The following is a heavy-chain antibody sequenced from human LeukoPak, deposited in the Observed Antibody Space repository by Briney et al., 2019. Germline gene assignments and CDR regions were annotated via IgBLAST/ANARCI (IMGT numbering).Heavy chain of an antibody. J-gene: IGHJ4*02. CDR1: GFTFSRFW. V-gene: IGHV3-7*01. D-gene: IGHD3-22*01. Sequence: GGSLRLSCGASGFTFSRFWMTWVRQAPGKGLEWVANIKEDGSEEYYVDSVKGRLTISRDNAKNSLYLQMDSLRAEDTAIYYCSRDISPQCSSGLCPSVDYWGQGTLVTVSS. CDR3: SRDISPQCSSGLCPSVDY. CDR2: IKEDGSEE.